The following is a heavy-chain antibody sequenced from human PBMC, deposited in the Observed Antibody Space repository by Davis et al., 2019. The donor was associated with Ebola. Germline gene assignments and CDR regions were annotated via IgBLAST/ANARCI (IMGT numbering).Heavy chain of an antibody. V-gene: IGHV3-30*03. D-gene: IGHD1-20*01. Sequence: GESLKISCAASGFTFSSYGMHWVRQAPGKGLEWVAVISYDGSNKYYADSVKGRFTISRDNAKNSLYLQMNSLRAEDTAVYYCARVQGNWNYYGMDVWGQGTTVTVSS. CDR3: ARVQGNWNYYGMDV. CDR1: GFTFSSYG. J-gene: IGHJ6*02. CDR2: ISYDGSNK.